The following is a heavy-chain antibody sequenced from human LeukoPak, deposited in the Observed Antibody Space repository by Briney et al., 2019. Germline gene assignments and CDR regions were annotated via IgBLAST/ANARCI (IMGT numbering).Heavy chain of an antibody. CDR1: GFNFNIIG. J-gene: IGHJ4*02. CDR3: VKESAADATFHFDY. V-gene: IGHV3-33*06. D-gene: IGHD6-13*01. CDR2: LWANGNTA. Sequence: PGRSLRLSCAASGFNFNIIGMHWVRQVPGNGLEWVAVLWANGNTAHYADSVKGRFTISRDSSENTLYLQMNSLRSEDTAVYYCVKESAADATFHFDYWGQGTLVTASP.